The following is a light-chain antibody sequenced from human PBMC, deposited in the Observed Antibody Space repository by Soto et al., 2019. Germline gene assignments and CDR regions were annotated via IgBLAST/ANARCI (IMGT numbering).Light chain of an antibody. J-gene: IGKJ1*01. CDR2: GAS. CDR3: QQYDDWWT. Sequence: EVIMTQSPGALSVSPGERATLSCRASQSVSSNLAWYQQKPGQAPRILIFGASTRAAGIPARFSGSGSGTEFTLIISSLQSEDVTVYYCQQYDDWWTFGQGTKVEIK. V-gene: IGKV3-15*01. CDR1: QSVSSN.